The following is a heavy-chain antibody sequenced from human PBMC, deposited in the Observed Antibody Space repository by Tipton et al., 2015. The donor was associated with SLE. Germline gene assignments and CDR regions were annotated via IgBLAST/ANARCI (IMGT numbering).Heavy chain of an antibody. CDR1: GGSISSGGYY. CDR3: ARAVPSSIAARHYYYYYYMDV. V-gene: IGHV4-30-4*08. Sequence: TLSLTCTVSGGSISSGGYYWSWIRQPPGKGLEWIGEINHSGSTNYNPSLKSRVTISVDTSKNQFSLKLSSVTAADTAVYYCARAVPSSIAARHYYYYYYMDVWGKGTTVTVSS. D-gene: IGHD6-6*01. CDR2: INHSGST. J-gene: IGHJ6*03.